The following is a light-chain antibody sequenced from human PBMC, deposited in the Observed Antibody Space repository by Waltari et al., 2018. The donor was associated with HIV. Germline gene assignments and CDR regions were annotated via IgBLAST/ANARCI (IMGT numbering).Light chain of an antibody. J-gene: IGKJ4*01. V-gene: IGKV1-9*01. CDR3: QQLNSYPLT. CDR2: AAS. CDR1: QGISSY. Sequence: DIQLTQSPSFLSASVGDRVTINCRASQGISSYLAWYQQKPGKAPKLLIYAASTLQSGVPSRFSGSGSGTEFTLRISSLQPEDFATYYCQQLNSYPLTFGGGTKVEIK.